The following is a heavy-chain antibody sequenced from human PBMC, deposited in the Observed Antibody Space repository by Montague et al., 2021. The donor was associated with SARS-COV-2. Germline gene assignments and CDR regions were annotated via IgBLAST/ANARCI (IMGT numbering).Heavy chain of an antibody. CDR2: ISNSGGRT. D-gene: IGHD3-22*01. J-gene: IGHJ6*02. V-gene: IGHV3-23*01. CDR1: GFTFSSYA. CDR3: GKSGVVINPYYYYGMDV. Sequence: SLRLSCAASGFTFSSYALTWVRQAPGKGLEWVSAISNSGGRTYYADSVKGRFTISRDNSKNTLYLQMNSLRGEDTAIYYCGKSGVVINPYYYYGMDVWGQGTTVTVSS.